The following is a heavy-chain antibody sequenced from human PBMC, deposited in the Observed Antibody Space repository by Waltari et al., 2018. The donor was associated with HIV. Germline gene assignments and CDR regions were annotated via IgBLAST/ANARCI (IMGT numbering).Heavy chain of an antibody. CDR2: IKVKTYDGTV. CDR3: TTIQFYYVFEF. CDR1: VFTFRTDW. Sequence: EVNLVESGVGMGKPEGFIRLASVVVVFTFRTDWMRWVRQAPGKGLDWVGLIKVKTYDGTVDYAAPVAGRFTISRDDSQSTLYLEINSLKTEDTAVYYFTTIQFYYVFEFWGQGTLVTVSS. V-gene: IGHV3-15*01. J-gene: IGHJ4*02. D-gene: IGHD3-10*02.